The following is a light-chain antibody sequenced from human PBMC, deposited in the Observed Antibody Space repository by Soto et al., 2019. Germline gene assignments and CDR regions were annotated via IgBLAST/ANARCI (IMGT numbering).Light chain of an antibody. CDR3: QQYNTYSPT. Sequence: DIQMTQSPSTLSAFVGDRVTITCRASQSISGWLAWYQQKPGKAPHLLIYKASSLESGVPSRFSGSGSGTEFTLTISSLQPDDFATYYCQQYNTYSPTVGQGTKVDIK. CDR1: QSISGW. J-gene: IGKJ1*01. CDR2: KAS. V-gene: IGKV1-5*03.